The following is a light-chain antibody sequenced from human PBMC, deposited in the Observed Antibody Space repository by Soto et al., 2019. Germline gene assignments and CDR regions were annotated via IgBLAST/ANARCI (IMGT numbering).Light chain of an antibody. CDR2: DAS. V-gene: IGKV3-11*01. CDR1: QSVSSY. J-gene: IGKJ1*01. Sequence: EIVLTQSPPTLSLSPGERATLSCRASQSVSSYLAWYQQKPGQAPRLLIYDASNRATGIPARFSGSGSGTDFTLTISSLEPADFAVYYCQQRSNWQTFGQGTKVDIK. CDR3: QQRSNWQT.